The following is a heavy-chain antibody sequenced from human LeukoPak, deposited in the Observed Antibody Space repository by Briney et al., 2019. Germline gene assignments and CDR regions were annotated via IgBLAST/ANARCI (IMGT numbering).Heavy chain of an antibody. J-gene: IGHJ5*02. Sequence: PGGSLRLSCAASGFTLSSYEMNWVRQAPGKGLEWVSYISSSGSTIYYADSVKGRFTISRDNAKNSLYLQMNSLRAEDTAVYYCARRGVGAAYNWFDPWGQGTLVTVSS. CDR3: ARRGVGAAYNWFDP. V-gene: IGHV3-48*03. D-gene: IGHD1-26*01. CDR2: ISSSGSTI. CDR1: GFTLSSYE.